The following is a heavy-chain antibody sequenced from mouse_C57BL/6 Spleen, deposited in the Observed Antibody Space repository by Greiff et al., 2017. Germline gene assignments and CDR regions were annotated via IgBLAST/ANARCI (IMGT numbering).Heavy chain of an antibody. V-gene: IGHV7-3*01. CDR2: IRNKANGYTT. CDR3: ARYGGAAYFDY. J-gene: IGHJ2*01. CDR1: GFTFTDYY. Sequence: EVKVVESGGGLVQPGGFLSLSCAASGFTFTDYYMSWVRQPPGKALEWLGFIRNKANGYTTEYSASVKGRFTISRDNSQSILYLQMNALRAEDSATYYCARYGGAAYFDYWGQGTTLTVSS.